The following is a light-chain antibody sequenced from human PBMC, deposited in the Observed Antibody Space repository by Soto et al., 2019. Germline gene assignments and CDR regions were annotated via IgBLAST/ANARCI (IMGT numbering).Light chain of an antibody. V-gene: IGKV3D-20*02. J-gene: IGKJ5*01. CDR2: GAS. CDR1: QSVSNNY. CDR3: QQHFNGPIT. Sequence: EIVLTQSPGTLSLSPGERATLSCRASQSVSNNYLAWYQQKPGQAPRLLIYGASNRATGIPDRFSGSGSGTDFTLTISSLEPEDFAVYYCQQHFNGPITFGQGTRLEI.